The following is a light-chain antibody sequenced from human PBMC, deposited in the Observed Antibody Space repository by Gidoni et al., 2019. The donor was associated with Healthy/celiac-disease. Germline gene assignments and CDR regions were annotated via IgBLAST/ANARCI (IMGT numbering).Light chain of an antibody. CDR3: QQSYSTPLYT. J-gene: IGKJ2*01. CDR1: QSISSY. V-gene: IGKV1-39*01. Sequence: IQMTQSPSSMSASVGDRVTITCRASQSISSYLNWYQPKPGKAPKLLIYAASSLQSGVPSRFSGSGSGTDFTLTISSLQPEDFATYYCQQSYSTPLYTFGQGTKLEIK. CDR2: AAS.